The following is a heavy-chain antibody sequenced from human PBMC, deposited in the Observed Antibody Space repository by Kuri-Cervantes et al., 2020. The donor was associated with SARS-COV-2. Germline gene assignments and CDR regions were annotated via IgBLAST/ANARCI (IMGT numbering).Heavy chain of an antibody. CDR3: ARDLRLGKSLDY. D-gene: IGHD7-27*01. J-gene: IGHJ4*02. CDR2: MNPDTGNA. V-gene: IGHV1-8*02. CDR1: GYTFTSYG. Sequence: ASVKVSCKASGYTFTSYGISWVRQAPGQGLEWMGWMNPDTGNAGYAQKFQGRVTMTRITSISTAYMELNSLRVEDTAVYYCARDLRLGKSLDYWGQGTLVTVSS.